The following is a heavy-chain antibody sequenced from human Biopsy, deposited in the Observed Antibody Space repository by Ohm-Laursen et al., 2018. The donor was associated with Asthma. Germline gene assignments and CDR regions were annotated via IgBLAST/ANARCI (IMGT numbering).Heavy chain of an antibody. J-gene: IGHJ5*02. Sequence: TLSLTCNVSGASISRGDFYWSWIRQPPVTGLEWIGYIYYSGSTYYNPSLKSRVSISLDTSKNQFSLSLTSVTAADTAVYYCARTTYGDDGFDPWGQGTLVTVSS. CDR2: IYYSGST. D-gene: IGHD4-17*01. V-gene: IGHV4-30-4*01. CDR3: ARTTYGDDGFDP. CDR1: GASISRGDFY.